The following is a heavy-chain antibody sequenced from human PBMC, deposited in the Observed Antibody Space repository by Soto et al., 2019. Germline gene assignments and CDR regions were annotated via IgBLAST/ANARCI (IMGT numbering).Heavy chain of an antibody. Sequence: SETLSLTCAVYGGSFSGYYWSWIRQPPGKGLEWIGEINHSGSTNYNPSLKSRVTISVDTSKNQFSLKLSSVTAADTAVYYCARGKAAAAGYDPWGQGTLVTVSS. V-gene: IGHV4-34*01. J-gene: IGHJ5*02. CDR2: INHSGST. D-gene: IGHD6-13*01. CDR3: ARGKAAAAGYDP. CDR1: GGSFSGYY.